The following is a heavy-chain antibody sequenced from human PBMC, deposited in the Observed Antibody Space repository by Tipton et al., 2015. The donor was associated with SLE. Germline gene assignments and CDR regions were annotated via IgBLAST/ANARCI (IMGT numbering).Heavy chain of an antibody. CDR2: ISYSGST. V-gene: IGHV4-61*01. CDR3: ARDAYCSGGSCYGFDS. J-gene: IGHJ4*02. D-gene: IGHD2-15*01. Sequence: TLSLTCFVSGGSIGSGPYYWSWIRQPPGKGLEWIGHISYSGSTHYNSSLKSRVTMSPDASKNQFSLTVSSVTAADTAVYHCARDAYCSGGSCYGFDSWGPGTLVAVSS. CDR1: GGSIGSGPYY.